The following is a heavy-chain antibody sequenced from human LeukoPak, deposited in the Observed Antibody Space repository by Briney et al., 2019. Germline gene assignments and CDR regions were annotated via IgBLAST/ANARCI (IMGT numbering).Heavy chain of an antibody. CDR3: AREFPVLPDI. D-gene: IGHD2-8*02. Sequence: PGGSLRLSCAASGFTFSSYWMHWVRQAPGKGLVWVSRTKRDGSSTNFADSVKGRFTISRDNAKNTLYLQMNSLRDEDTAVYYCAREFPVLPDIWGQGTMVTVSS. V-gene: IGHV3-74*01. J-gene: IGHJ3*02. CDR1: GFTFSSYW. CDR2: TKRDGSST.